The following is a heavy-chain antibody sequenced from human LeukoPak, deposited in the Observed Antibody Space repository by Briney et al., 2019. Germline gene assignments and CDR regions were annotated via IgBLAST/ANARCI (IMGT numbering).Heavy chain of an antibody. J-gene: IGHJ5*02. Sequence: PGGSLRLSCAASGFTFSGSAMSWVRQAPGEGLEWVSLISYSGANSYYTDSVRGRFTISRDNSKDTLFLQMNSLRAEDTAVYYCAKDGFDYGDWFDPWGQGTLVTVSS. CDR3: AKDGFDYGDWFDP. CDR1: GFTFSGSA. V-gene: IGHV3-23*01. CDR2: ISYSGANS. D-gene: IGHD4-17*01.